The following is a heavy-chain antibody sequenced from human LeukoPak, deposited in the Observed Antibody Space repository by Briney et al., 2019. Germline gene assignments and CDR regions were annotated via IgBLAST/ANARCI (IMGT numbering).Heavy chain of an antibody. Sequence: SETLSLTCTVSGYSISSGYYWGWIRQPPGKGLEWIGSIYHSGSTYYNPSLKSRVTISVDTSKNQFSLKLSSVTAADTAVYYCARDGRALWLPFDYWGQGTLVTVSS. CDR3: ARDGRALWLPFDY. CDR2: IYHSGST. V-gene: IGHV4-38-2*02. J-gene: IGHJ4*02. CDR1: GYSISSGYY. D-gene: IGHD5-18*01.